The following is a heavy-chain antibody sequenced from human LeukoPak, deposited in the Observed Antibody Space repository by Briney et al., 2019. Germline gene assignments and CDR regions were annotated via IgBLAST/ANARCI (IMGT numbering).Heavy chain of an antibody. J-gene: IGHJ4*02. CDR2: IKRDGSEK. V-gene: IGHV3-7*01. CDR1: GFIFGSYW. Sequence: GGSLRLSCAASGFIFGSYWMTWVRQAPGKGLQWVANIKRDGSEKYYVDSVKGRFTISRDNAKNSLYLQMNSLRAEDTAVYYCARDGAPDAHCSSSSCAIRWGQGTLVTVSS. D-gene: IGHD2-2*01. CDR3: ARDGAPDAHCSSSSCAIR.